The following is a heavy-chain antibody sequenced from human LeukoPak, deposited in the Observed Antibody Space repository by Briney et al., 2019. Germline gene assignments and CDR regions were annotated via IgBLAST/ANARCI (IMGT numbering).Heavy chain of an antibody. V-gene: IGHV3-23*01. CDR2: ISGSGGST. CDR3: ATTRYYYDSSGYSNFDY. D-gene: IGHD3-22*01. Sequence: GGSLRLSCAASGFTFSSYAMNWVRQAPGKGLEWVSAISGSGGSTYYADSVKGRFTISRDNSKNTLYLQMNSLRAEDTAVYYCATTRYYYDSSGYSNFDYWGEGTLVTVSS. J-gene: IGHJ4*02. CDR1: GFTFSSYA.